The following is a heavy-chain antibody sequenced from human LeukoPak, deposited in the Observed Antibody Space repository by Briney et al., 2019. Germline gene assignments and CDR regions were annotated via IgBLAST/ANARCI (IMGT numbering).Heavy chain of an antibody. CDR2: ISAYNGNT. V-gene: IGHV1-18*01. CDR1: GYTFTSYG. CDR3: ARDSVPAAIRPNWFDP. J-gene: IGHJ5*02. D-gene: IGHD2-2*02. Sequence: ASVKVSCKASGYTFTSYGISWVRQAPGQGLEWMGWISAYNGNTNYAQKLQGRVTMTTDTSTSTAYMELRSLRSDDTAVYYCARDSVPAAIRPNWFDPWGQGTLVTVSS.